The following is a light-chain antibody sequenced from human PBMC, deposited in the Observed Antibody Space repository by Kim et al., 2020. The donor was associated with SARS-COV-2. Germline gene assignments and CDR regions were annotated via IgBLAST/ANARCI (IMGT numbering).Light chain of an antibody. Sequence: DIQMTQSPSSLSASVGDRVTITCRARQRISSYLNWYQQKPGKAPKLLIYAASSLQSGVPSRFSGSGSGTDFTLTISSLQPEDFATYYGQQSYSTPQGNFGQGTKLEIK. J-gene: IGKJ2*02. CDR3: QQSYSTPQGN. CDR1: QRISSY. CDR2: AAS. V-gene: IGKV1-39*01.